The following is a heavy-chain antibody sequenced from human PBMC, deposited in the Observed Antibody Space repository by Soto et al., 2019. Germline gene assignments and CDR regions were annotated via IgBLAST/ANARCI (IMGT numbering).Heavy chain of an antibody. J-gene: IGHJ6*02. CDR1: GFTFDDYA. CDR2: ISWNSGSI. D-gene: IGHD3-10*01. CDR3: AKDIGGGGSYGMDV. V-gene: IGHV3-9*01. Sequence: EVQLVESGGGLVQPGRSLRLSCAASGFTFDDYAMHWVRQAPGKGLEWVSGISWNSGSIGYADSVKGRFTISRDNAKNSLYLQMNSLRAEETALYYCAKDIGGGGSYGMDVWGQGTTVTVSS.